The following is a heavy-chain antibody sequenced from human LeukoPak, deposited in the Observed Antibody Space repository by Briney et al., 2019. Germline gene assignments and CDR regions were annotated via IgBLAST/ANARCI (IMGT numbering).Heavy chain of an antibody. J-gene: IGHJ2*01. CDR1: GFTFSSYS. D-gene: IGHD3-22*01. V-gene: IGHV3-21*06. Sequence: GGSLRLSCAASGFTFSSYSMSWVRQAPVKGLEWVSSISSSSSYVYYTDSVKGRFTISRDNAKNSLYLQMNSLRAEDTAVYYCARDLYYDGSGGDLWGRGTLVTVSS. CDR3: ARDLYYDGSGGDL. CDR2: ISSSSSYV.